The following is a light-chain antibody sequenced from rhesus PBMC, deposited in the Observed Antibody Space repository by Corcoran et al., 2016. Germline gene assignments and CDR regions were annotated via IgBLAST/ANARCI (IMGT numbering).Light chain of an antibody. J-gene: IGKJ1*01. V-gene: IGKV1-25*01. CDR3: QHGYGTPRT. Sequence: DIQMTQSPSSLSASVGDRVTITCQASQGISNNLASYQQNPGKVPNLLIYKASTLQSGVPSRFSGSGSGTDFTLTISSLQPEDFATYYCQHGYGTPRTFGQGTKVEIK. CDR2: KAS. CDR1: QGISNN.